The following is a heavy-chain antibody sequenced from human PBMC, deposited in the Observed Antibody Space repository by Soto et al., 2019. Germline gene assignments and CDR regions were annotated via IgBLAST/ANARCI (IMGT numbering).Heavy chain of an antibody. V-gene: IGHV3-66*01. CDR2: IYSGGST. J-gene: IGHJ5*02. D-gene: IGHD3-3*01. Sequence: GGSLRLSCAASGFTVSSNYMSWVRQAPGKGLEWVSVIYSGGSTYYADSVKGRFTISRDNSKNTLYLQMNSLRAEDTAVYYCARAKCGYDFCSATDNWWFDPWGQGTLVTVSS. CDR3: ARAKCGYDFCSATDNWWFDP. CDR1: GFTVSSNY.